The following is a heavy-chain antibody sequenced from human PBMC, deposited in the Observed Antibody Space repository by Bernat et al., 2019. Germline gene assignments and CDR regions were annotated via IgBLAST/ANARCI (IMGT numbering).Heavy chain of an antibody. Sequence: EVQLVESGGGLVQPGGSLRLSCAASGFTFSTYSMNWVRQAPGKGLEWVSYIGSSDTTIYYADSVKGRFTISRDNAKNSLYLQMNSLRDEDTAVYYCAGPLGEFSLLNSWGQGILVTVSS. CDR1: GFTFSTYS. V-gene: IGHV3-48*02. J-gene: IGHJ4*02. D-gene: IGHD3-16*02. CDR2: IGSSDTTI. CDR3: AGPLGEFSLLNS.